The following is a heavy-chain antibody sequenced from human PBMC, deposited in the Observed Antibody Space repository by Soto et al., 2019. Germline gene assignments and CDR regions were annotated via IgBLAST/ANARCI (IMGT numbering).Heavy chain of an antibody. J-gene: IGHJ4*02. CDR1: GFTFSNYG. CDR2: ISYDGRNK. V-gene: IGHV3-30*18. CDR3: AKDEVLPVAGHYYFDY. D-gene: IGHD6-19*01. Sequence: PVGSLRLSCAASGFTFSNYGMFWGRQAPGQGLEWVATISYDGRNKYYADSVKGRFTISRDNSKNTQSLQMDSLRPEDTGVYYCAKDEVLPVAGHYYFDYWGQGTLVTVSS.